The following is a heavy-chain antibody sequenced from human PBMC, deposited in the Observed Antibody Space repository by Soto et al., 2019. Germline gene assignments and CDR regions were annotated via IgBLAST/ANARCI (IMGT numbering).Heavy chain of an antibody. Sequence: EVQLLESGGGLVQPGGSLRLSCAASGFTFSSYAMSWVRQAPGKGLEWVSAISGSGGSTYYADSVKGRFTISRDNSKNTQYLQMNSLRAEDTAVYYCAKGFRIQLWLGDPFDYWGQGTLVTVSS. J-gene: IGHJ4*02. V-gene: IGHV3-23*01. D-gene: IGHD5-18*01. CDR2: ISGSGGST. CDR3: AKGFRIQLWLGDPFDY. CDR1: GFTFSSYA.